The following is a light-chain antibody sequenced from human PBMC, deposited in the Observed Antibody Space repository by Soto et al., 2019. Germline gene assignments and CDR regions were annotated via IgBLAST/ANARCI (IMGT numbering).Light chain of an antibody. J-gene: IGKJ1*01. V-gene: IGKV1-9*01. Sequence: IQLTQSPSSLSASLGDRLTVTCRASQVTLEWYQVKPGKAPKLLICAASTFQSGVPSRFSGSGSGTEFTLTISSLQPDDSATYYCQHYSLYSPWTFGQGTKVDIK. CDR1: QVT. CDR2: AAS. CDR3: QHYSLYSPWT.